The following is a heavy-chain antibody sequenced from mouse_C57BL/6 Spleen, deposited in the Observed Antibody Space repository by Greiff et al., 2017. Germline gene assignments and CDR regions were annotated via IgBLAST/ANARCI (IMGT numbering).Heavy chain of an antibody. V-gene: IGHV1-26*01. CDR2: INPNNGGT. CDR3: AREHDYEFAY. Sequence: EVQLQQSGPELVQPGASVKISCKASGYTFTDYYMNWVKQSHGKSLEWIGDINPNNGGTSYNQKFKGKATLTVDKSSSTAYMELRSLTSEDSAVYYCAREHDYEFAYWGQGTLVTVSA. D-gene: IGHD2-4*01. CDR1: GYTFTDYY. J-gene: IGHJ3*01.